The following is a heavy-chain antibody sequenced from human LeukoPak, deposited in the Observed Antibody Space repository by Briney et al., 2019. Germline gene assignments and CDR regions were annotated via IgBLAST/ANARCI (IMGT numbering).Heavy chain of an antibody. CDR3: ARDRYSGGDWFDP. J-gene: IGHJ5*02. Sequence: SETLSLTCTVSGGSISSYYWSWIRQPPGKGLEWIGYIYYSGSTNYNPSLKGRVTISVDTSKNQFSLKLSSVTAADTAVYYCARDRYSGGDWFDPWGQGTLVTVSS. CDR2: IYYSGST. CDR1: GGSISSYY. D-gene: IGHD3-9*01. V-gene: IGHV4-59*01.